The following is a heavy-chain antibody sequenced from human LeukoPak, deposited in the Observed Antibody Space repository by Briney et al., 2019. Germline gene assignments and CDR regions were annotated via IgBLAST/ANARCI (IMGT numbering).Heavy chain of an antibody. D-gene: IGHD6-13*01. Sequence: GGSLRLSCAASGFTVSSNYMSWVRQAPGKGLEWVSVIYSGGSTYYADTVKGRFTISRDNSKNTLYLQMNSLRAEDTAVYYCARGMQQQGYFDYWGQGTLVTVSS. CDR3: ARGMQQQGYFDY. CDR2: IYSGGST. V-gene: IGHV3-66*01. J-gene: IGHJ4*02. CDR1: GFTVSSNY.